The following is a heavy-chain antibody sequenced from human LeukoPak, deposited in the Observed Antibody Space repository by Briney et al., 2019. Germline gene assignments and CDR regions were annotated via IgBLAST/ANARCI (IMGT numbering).Heavy chain of an antibody. Sequence: PSETLSLTCTVSGGSISSYYWSWIRQPPGKGLEWIGNIYYSGSTNYNPSLKSRVTISVDTSKNQFSLKLSSVTAADTAVYYCVRTDFYGDYDYWGQGTLVTVSS. CDR3: VRTDFYGDYDY. CDR1: GGSISSYY. V-gene: IGHV4-59*01. J-gene: IGHJ4*02. D-gene: IGHD4-17*01. CDR2: IYYSGST.